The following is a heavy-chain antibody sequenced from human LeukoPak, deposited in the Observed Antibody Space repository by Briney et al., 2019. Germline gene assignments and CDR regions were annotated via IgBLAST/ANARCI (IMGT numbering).Heavy chain of an antibody. J-gene: IGHJ5*02. CDR1: GFTFSSYS. D-gene: IGHD6-13*01. CDR3: ARDPRIAAAGTPPVVSINWFDP. CDR2: ISSSSSYI. Sequence: PGGSLRLSCAASGFTFSSYSMNWVRQAPGKGLEWVSSISSSSSYIYYADSVKGRFTISRDNAKNSLYLQMNSLRAEDTAVYYCARDPRIAAAGTPPVVSINWFDPWGQGTLVTVSS. V-gene: IGHV3-21*01.